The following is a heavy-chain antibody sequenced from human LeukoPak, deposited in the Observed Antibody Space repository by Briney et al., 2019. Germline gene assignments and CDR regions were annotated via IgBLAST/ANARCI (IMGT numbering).Heavy chain of an antibody. CDR3: ARGPYDFWSGYKGTAYFDY. V-gene: IGHV3-74*01. CDR2: INSDGSST. J-gene: IGHJ4*02. CDR1: GFTFSSYW. D-gene: IGHD3-3*01. Sequence: GGSLRLPCAASGFTFSSYWMHWVRQAPGKGLVWVSRINSDGSSTSYADSVKGRFTISRDNAKNTLYLQMNSLRAEDTAVYYCARGPYDFWSGYKGTAYFDYWGQGTLVTVSS.